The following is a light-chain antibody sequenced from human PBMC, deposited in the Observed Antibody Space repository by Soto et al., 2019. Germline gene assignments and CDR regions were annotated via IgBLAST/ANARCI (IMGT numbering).Light chain of an antibody. CDR1: QSISSW. CDR2: KAS. CDR3: QQYNSDPWT. Sequence: DIQMTQSPSTLSASVGDRVTITCRASQSISSWLAWYQQKPGKAPKLLIYKASSLESGVPSRLSGSGSGTEFTLTISSLQPDDFATYYCQQYNSDPWTFGQGTKVEIK. J-gene: IGKJ1*01. V-gene: IGKV1-5*03.